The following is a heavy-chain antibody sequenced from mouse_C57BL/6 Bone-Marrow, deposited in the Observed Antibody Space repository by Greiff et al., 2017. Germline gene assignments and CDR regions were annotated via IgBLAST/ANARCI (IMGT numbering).Heavy chain of an antibody. CDR1: GYTFTSYW. V-gene: IGHV1-69*01. D-gene: IGHD2-4*01. CDR3: APLRGDWYFDV. CDR2: IDPSDSYT. Sequence: QVQLQQPGAELVMPGASVKLSCKASGYTFTSYWMHWVKQRPGQGLEWIGEIDPSDSYTNYNQKFKGKSTLTVDKSSSTAYMQLSSLTSEDSAVYYCAPLRGDWYFDVWGTGTTGTVSS. J-gene: IGHJ1*03.